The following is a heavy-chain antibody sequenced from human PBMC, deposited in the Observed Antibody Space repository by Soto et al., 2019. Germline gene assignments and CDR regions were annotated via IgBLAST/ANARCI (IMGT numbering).Heavy chain of an antibody. CDR2: ISTYNGNT. V-gene: IGHV1-18*04. J-gene: IGHJ6*02. CDR1: GYKFTTYG. Sequence: QVQLLQSGAEVKKPGASVKVSCKASGYKFTTYGITWVRQAPGQGLEWLGGISTYNGNTDYAQNLQDRVTMTTETSTSTAYLEVRSLTSDDTEVYFCARGLGTNGLDVWVQGTTVTVSS. D-gene: IGHD7-27*01. CDR3: ARGLGTNGLDV.